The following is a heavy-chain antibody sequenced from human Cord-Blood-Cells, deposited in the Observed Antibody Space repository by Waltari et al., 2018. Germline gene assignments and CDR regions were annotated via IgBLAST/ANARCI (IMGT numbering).Heavy chain of an antibody. V-gene: IGHV1-3*01. J-gene: IGHJ4*02. Sequence: QVQLVQSGAEVKKPGASVKVSCKASGYTFTSYAMHWVRQAPGQRLEWMGWINAGNGNTKYSQKFQGRVTITRDTSASTAYMELSSLRSEDTAVYYCARFDFGSGSSPFDYWGQGTLVTVSS. CDR1: GYTFTSYA. D-gene: IGHD3-10*01. CDR3: ARFDFGSGSSPFDY. CDR2: INAGNGNT.